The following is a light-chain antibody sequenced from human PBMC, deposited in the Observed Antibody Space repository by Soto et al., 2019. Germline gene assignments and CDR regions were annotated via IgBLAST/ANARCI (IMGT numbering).Light chain of an antibody. CDR3: AAWDDSLSVVV. CDR1: SSNIGSNY. Sequence: QSVLTQPPSASGTPGQRVTISCSGSSSNIGSNYVYWYQQLPGTAPKLLIYRNNQRPSGVPDRFSGSKSGTSASLAISGLRSDDEAEYYCAAWDDSLSVVVFGGGTKLTVL. J-gene: IGLJ2*01. V-gene: IGLV1-47*01. CDR2: RNN.